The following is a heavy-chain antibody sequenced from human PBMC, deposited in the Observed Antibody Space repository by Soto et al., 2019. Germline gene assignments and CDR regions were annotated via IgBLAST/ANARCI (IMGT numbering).Heavy chain of an antibody. V-gene: IGHV3-9*01. D-gene: IGHD2-2*01. Sequence: EVQLVESGGGLVQPGRSLRLSCAASGFTFDDYAMHWVRQAPGKGLEWVSGISWNSGSIGYADSVKGRFTISRDNAKNSLYLQMNSLGAADPALYYCAKGGQLLSEGGGYWGQGTLVTVSS. CDR2: ISWNSGSI. J-gene: IGHJ4*02. CDR1: GFTFDDYA. CDR3: AKGGQLLSEGGGY.